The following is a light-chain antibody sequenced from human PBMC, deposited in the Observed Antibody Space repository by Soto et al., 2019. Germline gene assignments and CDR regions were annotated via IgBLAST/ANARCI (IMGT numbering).Light chain of an antibody. CDR2: EVS. J-gene: IGLJ3*02. Sequence: QSALTQPASVSGSPGQSITISCTGTSSDVGSYNLVSWYQQHPGKAPKLMIYEVSKRPSGVSNRFSGSKSGNTASLTISGLQAEDEADYYCCSYAGSRRVFGGGNQLTVL. CDR1: SSDVGSYNL. CDR3: CSYAGSRRV. V-gene: IGLV2-23*02.